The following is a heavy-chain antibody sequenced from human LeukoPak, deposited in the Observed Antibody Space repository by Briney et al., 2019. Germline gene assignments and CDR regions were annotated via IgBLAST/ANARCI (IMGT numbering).Heavy chain of an antibody. CDR1: GYTFTSYY. J-gene: IGHJ4*02. D-gene: IGHD3-10*02. CDR3: ARAPPHFKTVLLCWGGAFAY. CDR2: INPSGGST. Sequence: ASVKVSCKASGYTFTSYYMHWVRQAPGQGLEWMGIINPSGGSTSYAQKFQGRVTMTRDTSTSTVYMELSSLRSEDTAVYYCARAPPHFKTVLLCWGGAFAYGAQGPPVTVSS. V-gene: IGHV1-46*01.